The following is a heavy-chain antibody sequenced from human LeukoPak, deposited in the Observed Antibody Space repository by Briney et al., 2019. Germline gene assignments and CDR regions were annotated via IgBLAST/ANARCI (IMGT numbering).Heavy chain of an antibody. CDR2: IKQDGSEK. J-gene: IGHJ6*02. CDR3: AREPYCSSTSCPGLYGMDV. V-gene: IGHV3-7*04. CDR1: GFTFSSYW. Sequence: PGGSLRLSCAASGFTFSSYWMSWVRQAPGKGLEWVANIKQDGSEKYYVDSVKGRFTISRDNAKNSLYLQMNSLRAEDTAVYYCAREPYCSSTSCPGLYGMDVWGQGTTVTVSS. D-gene: IGHD2-2*01.